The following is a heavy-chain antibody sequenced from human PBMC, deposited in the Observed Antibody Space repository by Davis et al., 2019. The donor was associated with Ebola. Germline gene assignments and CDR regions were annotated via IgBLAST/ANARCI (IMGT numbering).Heavy chain of an antibody. CDR1: GGSFSGYY. D-gene: IGHD3-16*01. J-gene: IGHJ3*02. Sequence: GSLRLSCAVYGGSFSGYYWSWIRQPPGKGLDWIGEINHRGGINYNPSLKSRITISVDTSKNQVSLKLTAVTAAETAVYYCARIDSGRFGASDIWGQGTMVTVSS. CDR2: INHRGGI. V-gene: IGHV4-34*01. CDR3: ARIDSGRFGASDI.